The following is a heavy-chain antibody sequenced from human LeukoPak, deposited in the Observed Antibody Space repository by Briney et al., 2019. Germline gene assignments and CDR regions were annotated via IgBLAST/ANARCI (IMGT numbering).Heavy chain of an antibody. CDR2: ISYDGSNK. J-gene: IGHJ4*02. D-gene: IGHD2-2*01. CDR3: ARAKDIVVVPADY. V-gene: IGHV3-30*19. Sequence: PGGSLRLSCAASGFTFSSYGMHWVRQAPGKGLEWVAVISYDGSNKYYADSVKGRFTISRDNSKNTLYLQMNSLRAEDTAVYYCARAKDIVVVPADYWGQGTLVTVSS. CDR1: GFTFSSYG.